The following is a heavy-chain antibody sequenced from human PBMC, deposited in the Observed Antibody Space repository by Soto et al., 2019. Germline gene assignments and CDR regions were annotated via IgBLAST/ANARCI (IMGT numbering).Heavy chain of an antibody. J-gene: IGHJ1*01. CDR1: GYMFTSYG. CDR3: ARDLGIAVAGLFQD. D-gene: IGHD6-19*01. CDR2: ISTYNGNT. V-gene: IGHV1-18*01. Sequence: QVQLVQSGAEVKKPGASIKVSCKASGYMFTSYGINWVRQAPGQGPEWMGWISTYNGNTNYAQKHQGRVTMTTDTSTSTDYMALTNLRSDDTAVYYCARDLGIAVAGLFQDWGQGTLVIVSS.